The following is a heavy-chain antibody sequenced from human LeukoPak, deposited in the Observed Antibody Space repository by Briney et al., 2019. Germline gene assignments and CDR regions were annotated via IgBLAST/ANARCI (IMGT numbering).Heavy chain of an antibody. V-gene: IGHV3-30*04. Sequence: GGSLRLSCAASGFTFSSYAMHWVRQAPGKGLEWVAVISYDGSNKYYADSVKGRFTISRDNSKNTLYLQMNSLRAEDTAVYYCAREVVGRATLDYWGQGTLVTVSS. CDR2: ISYDGSNK. CDR3: AREVVGRATLDY. CDR1: GFTFSSYA. D-gene: IGHD2-15*01. J-gene: IGHJ4*02.